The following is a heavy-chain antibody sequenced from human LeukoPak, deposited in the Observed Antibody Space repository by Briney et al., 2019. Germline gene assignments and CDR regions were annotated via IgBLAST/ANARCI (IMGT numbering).Heavy chain of an antibody. CDR3: AREATSGYSYGEGAFDI. V-gene: IGHV1-2*02. CDR2: INPNSGGT. CDR1: GYTFTGYY. Sequence: GASVKVSCKASGYTFTGYYMHWVRQAPGQGLEWMGWINPNSGGTNYAQKFQGRVTMTRDTSISTAYMELSRLRSDDTAVYYCAREATSGYSYGEGAFDIWGQGTMVTVSS. J-gene: IGHJ3*02. D-gene: IGHD5-18*01.